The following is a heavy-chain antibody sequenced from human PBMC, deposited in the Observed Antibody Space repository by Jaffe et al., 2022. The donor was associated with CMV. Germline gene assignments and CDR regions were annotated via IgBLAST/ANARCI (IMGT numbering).Heavy chain of an antibody. CDR1: GGSISSYY. D-gene: IGHD4-17*01. CDR3: AREDYGSYWYFDL. J-gene: IGHJ2*01. V-gene: IGHV4-59*01. CDR2: IYYSGST. Sequence: QVQLQESGPGLVKPSETLSLTCTVSGGSISSYYWSWIRQPPGKGLEWIGYIYYSGSTNYNPSLKSRVTISVDTSKNQFSLKLSSVTAADTAVYYCAREDYGSYWYFDLWGRGTLVTVSS.